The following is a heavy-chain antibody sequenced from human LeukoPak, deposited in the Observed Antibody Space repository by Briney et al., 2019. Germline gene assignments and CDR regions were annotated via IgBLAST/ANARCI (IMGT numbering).Heavy chain of an antibody. J-gene: IGHJ4*02. Sequence: PGRSLRLSCAASGFTFSSYSMNWVRQAPGKGLEWVSTISSTSSYINYADSLKGRFTISRDNAKNSLDLQMNSLRAEDTAVYYCARARTYCSGGSCPPLDYWGQGTLVTVSS. CDR2: ISSTSSYI. D-gene: IGHD2-15*01. CDR3: ARARTYCSGGSCPPLDY. V-gene: IGHV3-21*01. CDR1: GFTFSSYS.